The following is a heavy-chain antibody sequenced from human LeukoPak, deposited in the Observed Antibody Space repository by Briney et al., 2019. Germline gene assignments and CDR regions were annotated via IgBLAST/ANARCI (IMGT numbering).Heavy chain of an antibody. CDR2: IYYSGST. Sequence: PSETLSLTCTVSGVSISNYYWDWIRQPPGKGLEWIGYIYYSGSTNYNPSLMSRVTFSVDTSKNQFSLKLSSVTAADTAVYYCARRSGSSGGAFDFWGQGTLVTVSS. V-gene: IGHV4-59*08. J-gene: IGHJ4*02. D-gene: IGHD6-6*01. CDR1: GVSISNYY. CDR3: ARRSGSSGGAFDF.